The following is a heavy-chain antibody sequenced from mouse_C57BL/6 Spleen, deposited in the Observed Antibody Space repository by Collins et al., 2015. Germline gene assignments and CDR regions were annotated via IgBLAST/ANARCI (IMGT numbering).Heavy chain of an antibody. Sequence: QVQLQQSGAELARPGASVKLSCKASGYTFTSYWMQWVKQRPGQGLEWIGAIYPGDGDTRYTQKFKGKATLTADKSSSTAYMQLSSLASEDSAVYYCGSYGYDRAMDYWGQGTSVTVSS. V-gene: IGHV1-87*01. CDR2: IYPGDGDT. CDR3: GSYGYDRAMDY. J-gene: IGHJ4*01. D-gene: IGHD2-2*01. CDR1: GYTFTSYW.